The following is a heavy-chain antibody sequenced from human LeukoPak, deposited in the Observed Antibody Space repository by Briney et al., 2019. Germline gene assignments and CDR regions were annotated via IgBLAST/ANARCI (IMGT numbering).Heavy chain of an antibody. CDR3: ARGHGVVYYYMDV. Sequence: GGSLRLSCAASGFTVSTTYMNWVRQAPGKGLEWVSVIYSGGSTYYADSLKGRFTISRDNSKNTLYLQMNSLRAGDTAVYYCARGHGVVYYYMDVWGKGTTVTISS. V-gene: IGHV3-66*01. CDR1: GFTVSTTY. CDR2: IYSGGST. D-gene: IGHD2-15*01. J-gene: IGHJ6*03.